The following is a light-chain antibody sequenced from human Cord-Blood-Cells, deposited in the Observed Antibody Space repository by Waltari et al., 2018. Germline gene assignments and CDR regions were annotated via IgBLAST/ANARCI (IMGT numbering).Light chain of an antibody. CDR2: DAS. V-gene: IGKV3-11*01. J-gene: IGKJ5*01. CDR3: QQRSNWPPIT. CDR1: QSVSSY. Sequence: EIVLTQSPATLSLSPGERATLSCRASQSVSSYLAWYQQKPGQAPRLLIYDASNRATGIPAGCSGSGSGTDFTLTISSLEPEDFAVYYCQQRSNWPPITFGQGTRLEIK.